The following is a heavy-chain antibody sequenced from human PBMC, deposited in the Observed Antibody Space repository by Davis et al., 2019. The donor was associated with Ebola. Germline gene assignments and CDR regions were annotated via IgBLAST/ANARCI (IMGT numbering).Heavy chain of an antibody. Sequence: AASVKVSCKASGGTFSSYAISWVRQAPGQGLEWMGWINAYNGNTNYAQKLQGRVTMTTDTSTSTAYMELRSLRSDDTAVYYCARDLLNYYDSSGSWFDPWGQGTLVTVSS. V-gene: IGHV1-18*01. CDR1: GGTFSSYA. CDR2: INAYNGNT. CDR3: ARDLLNYYDSSGSWFDP. J-gene: IGHJ5*02. D-gene: IGHD3-22*01.